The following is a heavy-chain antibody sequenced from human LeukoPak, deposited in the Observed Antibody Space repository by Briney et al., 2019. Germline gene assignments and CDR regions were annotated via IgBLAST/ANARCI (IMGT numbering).Heavy chain of an antibody. CDR1: GFTFSSYW. V-gene: IGHV3-23*01. CDR2: TSSSDSGK. Sequence: PGGSLRLSCAASGFTFSSYWMTWVRQAPGKGLEWVAATSSSDSGKYHADSVKGRFTISRDNSKNTLYLQMNSLRAEDTAVYYCARDFTTMIVVVTGLIDTPTFDIWGQGTMVTVSS. J-gene: IGHJ3*02. CDR3: ARDFTTMIVVVTGLIDTPTFDI. D-gene: IGHD3-22*01.